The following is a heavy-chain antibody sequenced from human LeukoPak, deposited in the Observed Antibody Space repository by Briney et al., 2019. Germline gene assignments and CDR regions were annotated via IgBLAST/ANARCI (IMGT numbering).Heavy chain of an antibody. CDR1: GFTFSSYA. J-gene: IGHJ4*02. V-gene: IGHV3-30-3*01. D-gene: IGHD6-13*01. CDR3: ARDKEDSSRGVFDY. Sequence: GGSLRLSCAASGFTFSSYAMHWVRQAPGKGLEWVAVISYDGSNKYYADSVKGRFTISRDNSKNTLYLQMNSLRAEDTAVYYCARDKEDSSRGVFDYWGQGTLVTVSS. CDR2: ISYDGSNK.